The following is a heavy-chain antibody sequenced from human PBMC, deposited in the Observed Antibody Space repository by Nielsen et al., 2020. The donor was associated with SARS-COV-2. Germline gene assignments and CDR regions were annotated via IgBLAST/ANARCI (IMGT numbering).Heavy chain of an antibody. V-gene: IGHV3-30*04. CDR1: GFTFNNYP. J-gene: IGHJ4*02. D-gene: IGHD5-12*01. CDR2: VSFDGTDK. Sequence: GESLKISCAASGFTFNNYPMHWVRQAPGKGLEWVAVVSFDGTDKYYGDSVKGRFTISRDNSKNTVYLQMNSLRPEDTAAYYCARDRDRGIVATIVDYWGQGTLVTVSS. CDR3: ARDRDRGIVATIVDY.